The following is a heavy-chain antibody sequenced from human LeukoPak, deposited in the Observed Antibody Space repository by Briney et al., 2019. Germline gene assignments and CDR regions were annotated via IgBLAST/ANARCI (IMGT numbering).Heavy chain of an antibody. D-gene: IGHD3-16*01. J-gene: IGHJ4*02. V-gene: IGHV1-2*02. CDR2: INPNSGGT. CDR3: ARVFTFGGTNY. CDR1: GYTFTGYY. Sequence: ASVKVCCKASGYTFTGYYMHWVRQAPGQGLEWMGWINPNSGGTNYAQKFQGRVTMTRDTSISTAYMELSRLRSDDTAVYYCARVFTFGGTNYWGQGTLVIVSS.